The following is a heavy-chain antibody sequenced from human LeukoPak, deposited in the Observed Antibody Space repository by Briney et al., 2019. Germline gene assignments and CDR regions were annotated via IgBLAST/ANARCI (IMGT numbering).Heavy chain of an antibody. Sequence: PGRSLRLSCAASGFTFSNYAMHWVRQAPGKGLEWVAVISYDGSNKYYADSVKGRFTISRDNSKNTLYLQMNSLRAEDTAVYYCARDLTLNPTTVGMDVWGQGTTVTVSS. J-gene: IGHJ6*02. D-gene: IGHD1-7*01. CDR3: ARDLTLNPTTVGMDV. CDR1: GFTFSNYA. V-gene: IGHV3-30-3*01. CDR2: ISYDGSNK.